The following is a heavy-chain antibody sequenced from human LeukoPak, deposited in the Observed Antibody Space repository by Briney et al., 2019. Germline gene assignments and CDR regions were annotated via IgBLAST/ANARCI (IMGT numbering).Heavy chain of an antibody. CDR3: ARGYYYDSSGAFDY. D-gene: IGHD3-22*01. Sequence: GGSLRLSCAASGFTFSSYWMHWVCQAPGKGLVWVSRINSDGSSTSYADSVKGRFTISRDNAKNTLYLQMNSLRAEDTAVYYCARGYYYDSSGAFDYWGQGTLVTVSS. J-gene: IGHJ4*02. CDR2: INSDGSST. V-gene: IGHV3-74*01. CDR1: GFTFSSYW.